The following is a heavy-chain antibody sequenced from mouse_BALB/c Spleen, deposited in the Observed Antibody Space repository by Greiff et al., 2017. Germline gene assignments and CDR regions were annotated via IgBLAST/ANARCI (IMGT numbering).Heavy chain of an antibody. V-gene: IGHV5-9-3*01. Sequence: EVHLVESGGGLVKPGGSLKLSCAASGFTFSSYAMSWVRQTPEKRLEWVATISSGGSYTYYPDSVKGRFTISRDNAKNTLYLQMSSLRSEDTAMYYCARHGTKDYFDYWGQGTTLTVSS. J-gene: IGHJ2*01. D-gene: IGHD4-1*01. CDR2: ISSGGSYT. CDR3: ARHGTKDYFDY. CDR1: GFTFSSYA.